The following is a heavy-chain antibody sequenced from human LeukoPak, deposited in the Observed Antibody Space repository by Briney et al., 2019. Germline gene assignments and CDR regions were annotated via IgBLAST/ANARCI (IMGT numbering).Heavy chain of an antibody. CDR3: AREPHCSGGSCYSRGWFDP. CDR1: GGSISSYY. CDR2: IYTSGST. D-gene: IGHD2-15*01. V-gene: IGHV4-4*08. J-gene: IGHJ5*02. Sequence: SETLSLTCTVSGGSISSYYWSWIRQPPGKGLEWIGRIYTSGSTNYNPSLKSRVTISVDTSKNQFSLKLSSVTAADTAVYYCAREPHCSGGSCYSRGWFDPWGQGTLVTVSS.